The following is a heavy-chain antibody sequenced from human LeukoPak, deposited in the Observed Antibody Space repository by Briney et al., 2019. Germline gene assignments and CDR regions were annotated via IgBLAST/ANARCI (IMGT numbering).Heavy chain of an antibody. V-gene: IGHV3-74*01. CDR3: ARNGPFDY. D-gene: IGHD2-8*01. J-gene: IGHJ4*02. Sequence: PGGSLRLSCAASGXPFSNYWVHWVRQAPGKGLVWVSRISPDGTGTNYADSVMGRFTISRDNAKNTVYLQMNSLTAEDTAVYYCARNGPFDYWGQGSLVTVSS. CDR1: GXPFSNYW. CDR2: ISPDGTGT.